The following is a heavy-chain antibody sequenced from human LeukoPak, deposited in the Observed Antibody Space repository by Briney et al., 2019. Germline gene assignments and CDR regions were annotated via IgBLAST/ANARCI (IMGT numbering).Heavy chain of an antibody. D-gene: IGHD3-22*01. Sequence: SETLSLTCAVYGGSFSGYYWSWIRQPPGKGLEWIGYIYYSGSTYYNPSLKSRVTISVDTSKNQFSLKLSSVTAADTAVYYCARESAGSGSPRGFDYWGQGTLVTVSS. CDR3: ARESAGSGSPRGFDY. CDR1: GGSFSGYY. J-gene: IGHJ4*02. V-gene: IGHV4-34*09. CDR2: IYYSGST.